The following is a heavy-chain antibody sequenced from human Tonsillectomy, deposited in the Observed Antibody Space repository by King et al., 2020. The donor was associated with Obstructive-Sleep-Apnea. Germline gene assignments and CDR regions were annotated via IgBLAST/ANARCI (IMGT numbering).Heavy chain of an antibody. Sequence: SGAEVKKPGASVKVSCKASGYPFSTYAMHWVRQAPGQRLEWMGRINGGNVDTKYSQRFQSRVTITSDTSAHIVYMELRGRRSEDTAVYYCARGWHVTGTWFDPWGQGTLVTVSS. D-gene: IGHD3-16*01. CDR2: INGGNVDT. CDR3: ARGWHVTGTWFDP. J-gene: IGHJ5*02. V-gene: IGHV1-3*01. CDR1: GYPFSTYA.